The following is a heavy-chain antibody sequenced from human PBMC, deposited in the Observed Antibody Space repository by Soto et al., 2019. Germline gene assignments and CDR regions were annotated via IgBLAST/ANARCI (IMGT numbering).Heavy chain of an antibody. J-gene: IGHJ5*02. Sequence: KASETLSLTCAISAAPITWGDYSWNWIRQPPGKGLEWVGYIFHGGSTYYNPSLRSRVTISVDRSRTQFSLKMSSVTAADTAVYYCARGRVVVPAAVMFNCLDPWGQGALVTVSS. CDR3: ARGRVVVPAAVMFNCLDP. V-gene: IGHV4-30-2*01. D-gene: IGHD2-2*01. CDR2: IFHGGST. CDR1: AAPITWGDYS.